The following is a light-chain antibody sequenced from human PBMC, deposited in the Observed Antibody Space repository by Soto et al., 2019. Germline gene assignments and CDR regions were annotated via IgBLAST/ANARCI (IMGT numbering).Light chain of an antibody. CDR2: GAS. J-gene: IGKJ2*01. CDR1: QSVNSD. Sequence: DIVMTQSPVILSVSPGDRATLSCRASQSVNSDLAWYQQKPGQAPRILIYGASTRATDIPARISGSGSGTDFTLTINGLQSEDFAVYYCQQYKKWPPLYTFGQGTKLEIK. V-gene: IGKV3-15*01. CDR3: QQYKKWPPLYT.